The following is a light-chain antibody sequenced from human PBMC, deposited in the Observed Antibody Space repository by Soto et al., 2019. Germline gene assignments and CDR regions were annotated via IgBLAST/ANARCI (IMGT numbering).Light chain of an antibody. CDR2: GAS. J-gene: IGKJ3*01. Sequence: DIQMTQSPSSLSASVGARVSITCQASQDISTSLSWFQQKPGRAPTLLIYGASNLATGVPSRFRGTGSGRDFTFTIGSLQPVGIATYYCHQYDNRPPYSFGPGTKVEIK. V-gene: IGKV1-33*01. CDR1: QDISTS. CDR3: HQYDNRPPYS.